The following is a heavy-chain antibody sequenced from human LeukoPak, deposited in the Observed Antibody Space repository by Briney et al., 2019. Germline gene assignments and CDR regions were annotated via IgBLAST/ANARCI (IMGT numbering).Heavy chain of an antibody. J-gene: IGHJ4*02. Sequence: GSLRLSCAASGFTVANDRMSWVRQAPGKGLEWVSTVYGGGTTAYADSVKGRFTISRDTSKNTLLLQMNSLRAADTALYFCVRERFGAIVENWGQGALVIVSS. D-gene: IGHD5-24*01. V-gene: IGHV3-53*01. CDR2: VYGGGTT. CDR1: GFTVANDR. CDR3: VRERFGAIVEN.